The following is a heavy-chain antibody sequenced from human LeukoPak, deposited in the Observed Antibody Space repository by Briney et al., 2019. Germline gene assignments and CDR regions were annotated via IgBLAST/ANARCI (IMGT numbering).Heavy chain of an antibody. CDR3: ARAQHYYDILTGYTS. Sequence: SSETLSLTCAVSGGSISSGGYSWSWIRQPPGKGLEWIGYIYHSGSTYYNPSLKSRVTISVDRSKNQFSLKLSSVTAADTAVYYRARAQHYYDILTGYTSWGQGTLVTVSS. V-gene: IGHV4-30-2*01. D-gene: IGHD3-9*01. CDR1: GGSISSGGYS. J-gene: IGHJ4*02. CDR2: IYHSGST.